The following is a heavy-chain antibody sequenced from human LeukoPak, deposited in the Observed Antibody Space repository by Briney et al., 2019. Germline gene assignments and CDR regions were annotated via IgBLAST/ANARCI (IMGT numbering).Heavy chain of an antibody. CDR1: GYTFTGYY. CDR3: ARDPYGDYGWFDP. J-gene: IGHJ5*02. Sequence: ASVKVSCKASGYTFTGYYMHWVRQAPGQGLEWMGWINPNSGGTNYAQKFQGRVTMTRDTSISTAYMELSRLRSDDTAVYYCARDPYGDYGWFDPWGQGTLVTVSS. D-gene: IGHD4-17*01. CDR2: INPNSGGT. V-gene: IGHV1-2*02.